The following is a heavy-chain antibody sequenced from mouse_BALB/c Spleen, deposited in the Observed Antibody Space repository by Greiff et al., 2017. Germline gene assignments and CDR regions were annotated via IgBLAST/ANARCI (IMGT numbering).Heavy chain of an antibody. CDR2: IWAGGST. CDR3: ARDKWLLRPYYAMDY. V-gene: IGHV2-9*02. J-gene: IGHJ4*01. D-gene: IGHD2-3*01. Sequence: QVQLKESGPGLVAPSQSLSITCTVSGFSLTSYGVHWVRQPPGKGLEWLGVIWAGGSTNYNSALMSRLSISKDNSKSQVFLKMNSLQTDDTAMYYCARDKWLLRPYYAMDYWGQGTSVTVSS. CDR1: GFSLTSYG.